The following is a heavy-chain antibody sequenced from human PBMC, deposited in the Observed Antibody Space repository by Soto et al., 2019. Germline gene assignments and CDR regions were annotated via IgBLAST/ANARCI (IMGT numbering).Heavy chain of an antibody. V-gene: IGHV1-18*01. J-gene: IGHJ4*02. CDR3: ARASAGALYDF. CDR1: GYIFTNYG. D-gene: IGHD6-13*01. Sequence: QVQLVQSGAEVRKPGASVNVSCKTSGYIFTNYGVAWVRQAPGQGLELVAWISGYNGYPKHTQKFQGRVTVTTDTTMRTGYMELRNLRSDDTAVYYCARASAGALYDFWGQGTRVTVSS. CDR2: ISGYNGYP.